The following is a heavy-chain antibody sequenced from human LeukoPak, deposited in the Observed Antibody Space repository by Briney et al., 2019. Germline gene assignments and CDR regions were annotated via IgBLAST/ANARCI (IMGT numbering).Heavy chain of an antibody. J-gene: IGHJ6*02. V-gene: IGHV1-2*02. CDR3: ARDEGYCSSTSCSNYYYYGMDV. CDR1: GYTFTGYY. Sequence: GASVKVSCKASGYTFTGYYMHWVRQALGQGLEWMGWINPNSGGTKYAQKFQGRVTMTRDTSISTAYMELSRLRSDDTAVYYCARDEGYCSSTSCSNYYYYGMDVWGQGTTVTVSS. D-gene: IGHD2-2*01. CDR2: INPNSGGT.